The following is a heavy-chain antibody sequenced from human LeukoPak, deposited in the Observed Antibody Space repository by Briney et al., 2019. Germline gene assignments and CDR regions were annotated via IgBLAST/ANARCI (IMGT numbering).Heavy chain of an antibody. Sequence: SETLSLTCTVSGGSISSGSYYWSWIRQPAGKGLEWIGRIYTSGSANYNPSLKSRVTMSVDTSKNQFSLKLSSVTAADTAVYYCASSYGGYPLAGYWGQGTLVTVSS. CDR1: GGSISSGSYY. V-gene: IGHV4-61*02. CDR3: ASSYGGYPLAGY. J-gene: IGHJ4*02. CDR2: IYTSGSA. D-gene: IGHD4-23*01.